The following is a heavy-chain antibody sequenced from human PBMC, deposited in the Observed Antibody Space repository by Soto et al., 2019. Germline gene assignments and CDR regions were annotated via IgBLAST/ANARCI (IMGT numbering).Heavy chain of an antibody. Sequence: GGSLRLSCAASGFTFSNAWMNWVRQAPGKGLEWVGRIKSKTDGGTTDYAAPVKGRFTISRDDSKNTLYLQMNSLKTEDTAVYYCTTNIGSASPGTDIWGQGTMVTVSS. CDR2: IKSKTDGGTT. CDR1: GFTFSNAW. CDR3: TTNIGSASPGTDI. J-gene: IGHJ3*02. D-gene: IGHD2-2*01. V-gene: IGHV3-15*07.